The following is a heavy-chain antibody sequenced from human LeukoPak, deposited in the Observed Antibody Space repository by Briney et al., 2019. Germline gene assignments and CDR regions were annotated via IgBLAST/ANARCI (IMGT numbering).Heavy chain of an antibody. V-gene: IGHV3-21*01. CDR1: GFTFSSYS. CDR3: ARDASYYYGSGSYPDY. CDR2: ISSSSSYI. J-gene: IGHJ4*02. D-gene: IGHD3-10*01. Sequence: GGSLRLSCAASGFTFSSYSMNWVRQAPGKGLEWVSSISSSSSYIYYADSVKGRFTISRDNAKNSLYLQMNSLRAEDTAVYYCARDASYYYGSGSYPDYWGQGTLVTVSS.